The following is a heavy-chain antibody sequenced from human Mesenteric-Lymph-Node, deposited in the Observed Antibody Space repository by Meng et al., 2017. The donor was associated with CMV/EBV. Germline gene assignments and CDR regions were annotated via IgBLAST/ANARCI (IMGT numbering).Heavy chain of an antibody. J-gene: IGHJ1*01. CDR3: ARTLSSGWYPEYFQH. D-gene: IGHD6-19*01. V-gene: IGHV2-26*01. CDR2: IFSNDEK. Sequence: FSLSNDRMGVSWIRQPPGKAPEWLAHIFSNDEKSYSTSLKSRLTISKDTSKSQVVLTMTNMDPVDTATYYCARTLSSGWYPEYFQHWGQGTLVTVSS. CDR1: FSLSNDRMG.